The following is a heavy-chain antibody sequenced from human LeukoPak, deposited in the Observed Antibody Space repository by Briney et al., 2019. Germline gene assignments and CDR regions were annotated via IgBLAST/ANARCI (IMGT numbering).Heavy chain of an antibody. D-gene: IGHD3-22*01. CDR1: GYSFTSYW. CDR3: ARPGSSGFNWAFDI. J-gene: IGHJ3*02. V-gene: IGHV5-51*01. CDR2: IFPGDSDI. Sequence: GESLQISCKGSGYSFTSYWIGWVRQLPGKGLEWMGIIFPGDSDIKYSPSSQGRVTISADKSISTAYLQWSSLKASDTAMYYCARPGSSGFNWAFDIWGQGTMVSVSS.